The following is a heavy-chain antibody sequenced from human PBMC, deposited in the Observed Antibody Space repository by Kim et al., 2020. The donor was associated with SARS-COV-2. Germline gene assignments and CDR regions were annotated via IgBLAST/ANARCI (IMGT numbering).Heavy chain of an antibody. CDR2: IKVDGSEK. CDR3: VRDWGNYDDRFDY. V-gene: IGHV3-7*01. D-gene: IGHD3-3*01. CDR1: GFTFSSYW. J-gene: IGHJ4*02. Sequence: GGSLRLSCAASGFTFSSYWMSWVRQAPGKGLEWVANIKVDGSEKYYVDSVKGRFTISRDDTKNSLYLQMNSLRAEDTALYYCVRDWGNYDDRFDYCGQGT.